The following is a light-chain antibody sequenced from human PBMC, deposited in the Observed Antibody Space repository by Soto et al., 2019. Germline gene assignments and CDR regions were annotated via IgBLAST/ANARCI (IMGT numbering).Light chain of an antibody. Sequence: QSVLTQPPSVSAAPGQKVTTSCSGSSSNIGNNYVSWYQQLPGAAPKLLIYENNRRPSGIPDRFSGSKSDTSATLGITGLQTGDEADYYCGTWDSSLSGGVFGGGTKVTVL. V-gene: IGLV1-51*02. J-gene: IGLJ2*01. CDR3: GTWDSSLSGGV. CDR1: SSNIGNNY. CDR2: ENN.